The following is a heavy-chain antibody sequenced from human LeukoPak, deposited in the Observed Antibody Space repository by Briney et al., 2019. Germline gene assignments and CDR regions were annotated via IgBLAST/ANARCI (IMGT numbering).Heavy chain of an antibody. J-gene: IGHJ5*02. D-gene: IGHD3-3*01. CDR3: ARVPTRDFWSGYYGSWFDP. CDR1: GYTFTSYD. Sequence: ASVKVSCKASGYTFTSYDINWVRQATGQGLEWMGWMNPNSGNTGYAQKFQGRVTITRNTSISTAYMELSSLRSEDTAVYYCARVPTRDFWSGYYGSWFDPWGQGTLVTVSS. CDR2: MNPNSGNT. V-gene: IGHV1-8*03.